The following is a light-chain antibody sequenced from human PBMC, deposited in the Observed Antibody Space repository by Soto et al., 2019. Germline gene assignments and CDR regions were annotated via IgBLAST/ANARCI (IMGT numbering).Light chain of an antibody. CDR2: DAS. CDR3: QHRSSWPRT. CDR1: QSVGSS. J-gene: IGKJ3*01. V-gene: IGKV3-11*01. Sequence: EIVLTQSPATLSLSLGERATLSCRASQSVGSSLAWYQQKPGQAPKLLIYDASNRATGIPARFSGSGSGTDFTLTISSLEPEDFTVYYCQHRSSWPRTFGPGTKVDFK.